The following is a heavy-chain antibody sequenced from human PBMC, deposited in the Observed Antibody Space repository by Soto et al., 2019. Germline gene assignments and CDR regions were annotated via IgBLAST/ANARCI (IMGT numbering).Heavy chain of an antibody. V-gene: IGHV3-30-3*01. D-gene: IGHD3-22*01. CDR3: ANGGTNSEYYYDSSGYYGYFDY. CDR2: ISHDGNNT. CDR1: GFTFSSYA. Sequence: GGSLRLSCAASGFTFSSYAMYWVRQAPGKGLEWMAFISHDGNNTYYADSVKGRFSISRDNSKNTLYRQMNSLRAEDTAVYYCANGGTNSEYYYDSSGYYGYFDYWGQGTLVTVSS. J-gene: IGHJ4*02.